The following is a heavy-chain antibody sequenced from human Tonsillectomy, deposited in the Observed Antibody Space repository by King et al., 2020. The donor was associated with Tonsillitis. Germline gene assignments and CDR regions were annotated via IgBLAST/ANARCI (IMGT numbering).Heavy chain of an antibody. J-gene: IGHJ3*02. D-gene: IGHD5-24*01. CDR3: ARDVGDAYDTGSHAFGI. Sequence: VQLVESGGGVVRPGGSLRLSCAASGFTFDDYGMTWVRQAPGKGLEWVSGINWSGGSTHYADSVKGRFTISRDNAKNSMYLQMNSLRAEDTALYYCARDVGDAYDTGSHAFGIWGQGTMVTVSS. CDR2: INWSGGST. V-gene: IGHV3-20*04. CDR1: GFTFDDYG.